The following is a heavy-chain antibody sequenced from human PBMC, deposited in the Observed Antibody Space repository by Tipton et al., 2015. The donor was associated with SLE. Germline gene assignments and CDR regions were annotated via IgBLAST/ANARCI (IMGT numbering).Heavy chain of an antibody. CDR3: ASLVWGSGSYLRDY. J-gene: IGHJ4*02. CDR1: GGSFSGYY. V-gene: IGHV4-34*01. CDR2: INHSGST. Sequence: TLSLTCAVYGGSFSGYYWSWIRQPPGKGLEWIGEINHSGSTNYNPSLKSRVTISVDTSKNQFSLKLSSVIAADTAVYYCASLVWGSGSYLRDYWGQGTLVTVSS. D-gene: IGHD3-10*01.